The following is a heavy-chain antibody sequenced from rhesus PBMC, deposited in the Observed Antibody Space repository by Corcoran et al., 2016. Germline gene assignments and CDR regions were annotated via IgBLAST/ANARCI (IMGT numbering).Heavy chain of an antibody. CDR2: INPYNGNQ. D-gene: IGHD2-8*01. J-gene: IGHJ4*01. CDR1: GYTFTDYY. Sequence: QVQLVQSGAEVKKPGSSVKVSCKASGYTFTDYYMHWVRQAPRQGLELMVWINPYNGNQKYGQQFQGRVTMARDTSTSTAYMELSSLRSEDTAVYYCAREGGYVGYWSGGVCYSFDYWGQGVLVTVSS. V-gene: IGHV1S2*01. CDR3: AREGGYVGYWSGGVCYSFDY.